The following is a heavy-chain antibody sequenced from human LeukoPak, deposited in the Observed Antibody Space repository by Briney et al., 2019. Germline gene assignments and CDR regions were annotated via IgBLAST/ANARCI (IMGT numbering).Heavy chain of an antibody. V-gene: IGHV3-9*01. CDR1: GFTFDDYA. Sequence: GGSLRLSCAASGFTFDDYAMHWVRQAPGKGLEWVSGISWNSSSIGYADSVKGRFTISRDNAKNSLYLQMNSLRAEDTALYYCVRESGYSFDYWGQGSLVTVSS. CDR2: ISWNSSSI. D-gene: IGHD3-3*01. CDR3: VRESGYSFDY. J-gene: IGHJ4*02.